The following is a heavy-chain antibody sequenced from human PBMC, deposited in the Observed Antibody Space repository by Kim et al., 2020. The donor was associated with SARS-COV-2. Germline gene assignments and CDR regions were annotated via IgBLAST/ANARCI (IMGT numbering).Heavy chain of an antibody. J-gene: IGHJ4*02. CDR2: INHSGST. Sequence: SETLSLTCAVYGGSFSGYYWSWIRQPPGKGLEWIGEINHSGSTNYNPSLKSRVTISVDTSKNQFSLKLSSVTAADTAVYYCARGLRWERNYFDYWGQGTLVTVSS. D-gene: IGHD1-26*01. CDR3: ARGLRWERNYFDY. CDR1: GGSFSGYY. V-gene: IGHV4-34*01.